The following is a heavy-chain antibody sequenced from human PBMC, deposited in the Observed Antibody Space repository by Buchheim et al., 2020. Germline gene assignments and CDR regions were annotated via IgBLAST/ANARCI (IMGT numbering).Heavy chain of an antibody. D-gene: IGHD6-13*01. Sequence: QVQLVESGGGVVQPGRSLRLSCAASGFTFSSYGMHWVRQAPGKGLEWVAVIWYDGSNKYYADSVKGLFTISRDNSKNTLYLQMNSLRAEDTAVYYCARERDGSSWYGYYYYYMDVWGKGTT. J-gene: IGHJ6*03. CDR1: GFTFSSYG. CDR3: ARERDGSSWYGYYYYYMDV. V-gene: IGHV3-33*01. CDR2: IWYDGSNK.